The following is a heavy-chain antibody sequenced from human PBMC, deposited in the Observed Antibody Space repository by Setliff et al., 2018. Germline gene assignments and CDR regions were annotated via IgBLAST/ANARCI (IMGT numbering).Heavy chain of an antibody. CDR1: GGSISGASIRSYY. Sequence: PSETLSLTCTVSGGSISGASIRSYYWSWIRQPPGKGLEFIGYVYYSGTTNYDPSLKSRVTISLDTSKSQFFLKLNSVTAADTAVYYCARMSGFLYMDVWGKGTPVTVSS. CDR2: VYYSGTT. D-gene: IGHD3-3*01. J-gene: IGHJ6*03. CDR3: ARMSGFLYMDV. V-gene: IGHV4-59*08.